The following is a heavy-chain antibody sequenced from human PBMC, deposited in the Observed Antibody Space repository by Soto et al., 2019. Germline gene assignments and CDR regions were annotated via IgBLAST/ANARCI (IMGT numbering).Heavy chain of an antibody. D-gene: IGHD2-15*01. V-gene: IGHV3-9*01. CDR1: GFTFDDYA. Sequence: GGSLRLSCAASGFTFDDYAMDWVRQAPGKGLEWVSGISWNSGSIGYADSVKGRFTISRDNAKNSLYLQMNSLRAEDTALYYCAKDMMVAAATNNYYYYYYMDVWGKGTTVTVSS. CDR3: AKDMMVAAATNNYYYYYYMDV. CDR2: ISWNSGSI. J-gene: IGHJ6*03.